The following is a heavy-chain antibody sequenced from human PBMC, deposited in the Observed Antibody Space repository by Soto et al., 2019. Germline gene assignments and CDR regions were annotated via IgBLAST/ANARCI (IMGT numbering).Heavy chain of an antibody. CDR1: GFTFSNYA. CDR3: AKEYTSISRGSFDY. D-gene: IGHD2-2*01. CDR2: ITGSSGRT. J-gene: IGHJ4*02. V-gene: IGHV3-23*01. Sequence: EVHLLEFGGGLVQPGGSLRLSCAASGFTFSNYAMNWVRQAPGKGLEWVSGITGSSGRTFYADSVKGRFTISRDNSKNTVYLQMNNVRADDTAVYYCAKEYTSISRGSFDYWGQGALVTISS.